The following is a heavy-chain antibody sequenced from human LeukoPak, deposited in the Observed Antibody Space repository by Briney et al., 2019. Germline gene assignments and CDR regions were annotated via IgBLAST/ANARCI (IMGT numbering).Heavy chain of an antibody. D-gene: IGHD2-2*01. CDR1: GYTFSNYA. V-gene: IGHV1-3*01. Sequence: GASVKVSCKASGYTFSNYAIHWVRQAPGQRFEWMGWINAGNGHTKYSQNFQGRVTITRDSSASTAYMELSSLRSEDTAVYYCATLKMPSLTSSWGQGTLVTVSS. J-gene: IGHJ4*02. CDR3: ATLKMPSLTSS. CDR2: INAGNGHT.